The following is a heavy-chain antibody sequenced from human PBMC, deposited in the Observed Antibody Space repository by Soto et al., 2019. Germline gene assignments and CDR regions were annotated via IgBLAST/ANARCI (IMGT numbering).Heavy chain of an antibody. CDR3: ARGGDYTRWCLFDY. J-gene: IGHJ4*02. D-gene: IGHD2-21*01. CDR2: IYSGGGT. CDR1: GFSVSTNY. Sequence: GGSLRLSCAASGFSVSTNYMSWLRQAPGKGLEWVSVIYSGGGTSYADSVKGRFTISRDTSKNTLYLQMNSLRAEDTAVYYCARGGDYTRWCLFDYWGQGTLVTVSS. V-gene: IGHV3-53*01.